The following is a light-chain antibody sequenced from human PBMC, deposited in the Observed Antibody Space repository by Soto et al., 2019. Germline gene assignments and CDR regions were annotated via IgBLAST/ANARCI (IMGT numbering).Light chain of an antibody. Sequence: EIVLPQSPGTLSLSPGERAPLFCRASQSFTTSQLAWHQQRPGQAPRVLIFGASRRATGIPDRFSGSGSGTDFTLTISRLEPEESAVYYCQQYASSPRTFGQGTKVDIK. CDR2: GAS. CDR3: QQYASSPRT. J-gene: IGKJ1*01. V-gene: IGKV3-20*01. CDR1: QSFTTSQ.